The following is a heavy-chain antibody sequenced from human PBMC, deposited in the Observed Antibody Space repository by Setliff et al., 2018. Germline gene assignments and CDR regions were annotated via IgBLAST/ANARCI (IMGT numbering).Heavy chain of an antibody. CDR2: IHYSGNT. CDR3: ARTGTYRYFDY. Sequence: SETLSLTCTVSGGSINSGVYYWGWIRQPPGKGLEWIGRIHYSGNTYYNASLKSRVIISVDTAQNQFSLSLSSVTAADTAVYYCARTGTYRYFDYWGQGALVTVSS. CDR1: GGSINSGVYY. J-gene: IGHJ4*02. V-gene: IGHV4-39*01. D-gene: IGHD1-1*01.